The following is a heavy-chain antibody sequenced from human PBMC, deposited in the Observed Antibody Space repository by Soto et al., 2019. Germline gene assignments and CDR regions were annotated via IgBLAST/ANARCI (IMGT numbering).Heavy chain of an antibody. CDR3: AKDGNGQRGSPH. D-gene: IGHD3-16*01. Sequence: VQLVESGGGLIQAGGSLRLSCAVSGFTVSNNFMMWVRQAPGKGLEWVSLIYSGGSISYADSMKGRSTISRDGSMNMLYLQLNSLRAEDTAVYYCAKDGNGQRGSPHWGQGTLVTVSS. V-gene: IGHV3-53*02. CDR1: GFTVSNNF. CDR2: IYSGGSI. J-gene: IGHJ4*02.